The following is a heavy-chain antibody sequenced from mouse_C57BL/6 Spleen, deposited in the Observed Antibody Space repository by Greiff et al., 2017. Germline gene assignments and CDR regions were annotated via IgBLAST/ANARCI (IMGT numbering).Heavy chain of an antibody. CDR3: TPYYGSSWGWFAY. CDR2: IDPENGDT. CDR1: GFNIKDDY. V-gene: IGHV14-4*01. D-gene: IGHD1-1*01. J-gene: IGHJ3*01. Sequence: VQLKESGAELVRPGASVKLSCTASGFNIKDDYMHWVKQRPEQGLEWIGWIDPENGDTEYASKFQGKATMTADTSSNTSYLQLSSLTSEDTDVYYCTPYYGSSWGWFAYWGQGTLVTVSA.